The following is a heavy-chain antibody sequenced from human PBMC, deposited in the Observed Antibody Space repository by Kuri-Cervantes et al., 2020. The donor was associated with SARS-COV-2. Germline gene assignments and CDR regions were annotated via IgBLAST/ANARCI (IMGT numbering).Heavy chain of an antibody. V-gene: IGHV1-2*02. CDR2: IKPNSGGT. CDR1: GYTVTGYY. D-gene: IGHD4-17*01. CDR3: ARDYGGYFNGYYSYYMDV. Sequence: ASVKVSCKASGYTVTGYYMHWVRQAPGQGLEWMGWIKPNSGGTNYAQKFQGRVTMTRDTSISTAYMELSRLRSDDTAVYYCARDYGGYFNGYYSYYMDVWGKGTTVTVSS. J-gene: IGHJ6*03.